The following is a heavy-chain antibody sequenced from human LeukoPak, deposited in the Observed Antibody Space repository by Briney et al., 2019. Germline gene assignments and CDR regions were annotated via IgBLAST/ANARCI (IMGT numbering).Heavy chain of an antibody. Sequence: GSSVKVSCKASGGTFSSYAISWVRQAPGQGLEWMGSIIPIFGTANYAQKFQGRVTITTDESTSTAYMELSSLRSEDTAVYYCARSPTYYYDSSGYYEFAWFDPWGQGTLVTVSS. CDR3: ARSPTYYYDSSGYYEFAWFDP. D-gene: IGHD3-22*01. CDR2: IIPIFGTA. J-gene: IGHJ5*02. V-gene: IGHV1-69*05. CDR1: GGTFSSYA.